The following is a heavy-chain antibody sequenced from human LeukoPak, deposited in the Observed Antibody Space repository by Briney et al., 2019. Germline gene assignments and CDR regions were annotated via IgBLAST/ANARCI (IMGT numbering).Heavy chain of an antibody. CDR3: ARDYYYGSGSQNWFDP. CDR2: ISSSSSTI. Sequence: GGSLRLSCAASGFTFSSYSMNWIRQAPGKGLEWVSYISSSSSTIYYADSVKGRFTISRDNAKNSLYLQMNSLRDEDTAVYYCARDYYYGSGSQNWFDPWGQETLVTVSS. V-gene: IGHV3-48*02. CDR1: GFTFSSYS. D-gene: IGHD3-10*01. J-gene: IGHJ5*02.